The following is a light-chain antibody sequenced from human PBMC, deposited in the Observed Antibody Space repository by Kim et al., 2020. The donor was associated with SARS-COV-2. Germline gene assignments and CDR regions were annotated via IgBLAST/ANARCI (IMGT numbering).Light chain of an antibody. CDR1: RLRAYY. V-gene: IGLV3-19*01. CDR2: GKK. Sequence: VSVALGQTGTISCQGDRLRAYYANWFQQKAGQAPILVFYGKKSRPSGIPDRFSASSSGDTASLTITGAQAEDEADYYCSLRDVTVLFGGGTQLTVL. J-gene: IGLJ2*01. CDR3: SLRDVTVL.